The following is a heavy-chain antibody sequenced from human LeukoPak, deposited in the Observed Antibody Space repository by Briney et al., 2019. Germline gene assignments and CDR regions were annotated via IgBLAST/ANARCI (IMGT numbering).Heavy chain of an antibody. V-gene: IGHV3-48*01. D-gene: IGHD7-27*01. J-gene: IGHJ4*02. CDR3: VRDGSSWGNFDY. CDR1: RFTFSSHN. CDR2: ISDSSTTI. Sequence: GGSLRLSCAASRFTFSSHNMHWVRQAPGKGLEWVSYISDSSTTIYYADSVKGRFTISRDNARNSLYLQMSSLRTEDTAVYYCVRDGSSWGNFDYWGQGTLVSVSS.